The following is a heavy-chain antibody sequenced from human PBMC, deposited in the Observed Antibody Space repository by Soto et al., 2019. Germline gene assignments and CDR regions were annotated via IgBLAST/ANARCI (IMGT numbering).Heavy chain of an antibody. CDR3: AKDGAVMTTVTPGPYNWFDP. V-gene: IGHV3-23*01. J-gene: IGHJ5*02. Sequence: PGGSLRLSCAASGFPFSSYAMHWVHPAPGKGLEWVSAISGSGGSTYYADSVKGRFTISRDNSKNTLYLQMNSLRAEDTAVYYCAKDGAVMTTVTPGPYNWFDPWGQGTLVTVSS. CDR1: GFPFSSYA. CDR2: ISGSGGST. D-gene: IGHD4-4*01.